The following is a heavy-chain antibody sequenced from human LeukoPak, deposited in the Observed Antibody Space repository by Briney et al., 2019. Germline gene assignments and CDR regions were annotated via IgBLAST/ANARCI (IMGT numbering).Heavy chain of an antibody. CDR3: AREGYDSGSYYFDY. V-gene: IGHV4-39*07. CDR2: IYYSGST. D-gene: IGHD1-26*01. CDR1: GGSISSSSYY. J-gene: IGHJ4*02. Sequence: SETLSLTCTVSGGSISSSSYYWGWIRQPPGKGLEWIGTIYYSGSTYYNPSLKSRVIISVDTSKNQFSLKLSSVTAEDTAVYYCAREGYDSGSYYFDYWGQGTLVTVSS.